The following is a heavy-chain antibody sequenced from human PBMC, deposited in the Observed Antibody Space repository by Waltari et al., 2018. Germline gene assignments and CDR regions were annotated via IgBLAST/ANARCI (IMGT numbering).Heavy chain of an antibody. J-gene: IGHJ3*02. CDR3: ARGTVQPGRSSSSEAFDI. Sequence: QVQLQQWGAGLLKPSETLSLTCAVYGGSFSGYYWSWIRQPPGKGLEWIGEINHSGSTNYNPSLKSRVTISVDTSKNQFSLKLSSVTAADTAVYYCARGTVQPGRSSSSEAFDIWGQGTMVTVSS. V-gene: IGHV4-34*01. CDR2: INHSGST. CDR1: GGSFSGYY. D-gene: IGHD6-6*01.